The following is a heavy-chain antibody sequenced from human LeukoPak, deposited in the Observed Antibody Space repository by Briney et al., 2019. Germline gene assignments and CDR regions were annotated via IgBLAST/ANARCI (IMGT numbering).Heavy chain of an antibody. D-gene: IGHD5-24*01. J-gene: IGHJ4*02. V-gene: IGHV3-53*01. CDR1: GFTVSSNY. Sequence: SGGSLRLSCAASGFTVSSNYMSWVRQAPGKGLEWVSVIYSGGSTYYADSVKGRFTISRDNSKNTLYLQMNSLRAEDTAVYYCAREDGYNAPFDYWGQGTLVTVSS. CDR2: IYSGGST. CDR3: AREDGYNAPFDY.